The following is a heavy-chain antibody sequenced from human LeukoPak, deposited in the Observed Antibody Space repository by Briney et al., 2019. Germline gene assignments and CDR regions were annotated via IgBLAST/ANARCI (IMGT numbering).Heavy chain of an antibody. D-gene: IGHD3-22*01. CDR3: ARDRGERYYDSSGYFDI. V-gene: IGHV3-7*01. CDR1: GFTFSSYW. CDR2: IKQDGSEK. Sequence: GGSLRLSCAASGFTFSSYWMSWVRQAPGKGLEWVANIKQDGSEKYYVDSVKGRFTISRDNAKNSLYLQMNSLRAEDTAVYYCARDRGERYYDSSGYFDIWGEGTIVTVSS. J-gene: IGHJ3*02.